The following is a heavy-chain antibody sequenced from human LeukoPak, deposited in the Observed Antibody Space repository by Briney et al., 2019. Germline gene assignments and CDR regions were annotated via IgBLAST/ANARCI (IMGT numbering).Heavy chain of an antibody. D-gene: IGHD3-10*01. CDR3: ARGQLGSGMDDP. CDR1: GGSFSGYY. Sequence: ASETLSLTCAVYGGSFSGYYWSWIRQPPGKGLEWIGEINHSGSTNYNPSLKSRVTISVDTSKNQFSLNLSSVTAADTAVYYCARGQLGSGMDDPWGQGTLVTVSS. CDR2: INHSGST. J-gene: IGHJ5*02. V-gene: IGHV4-34*01.